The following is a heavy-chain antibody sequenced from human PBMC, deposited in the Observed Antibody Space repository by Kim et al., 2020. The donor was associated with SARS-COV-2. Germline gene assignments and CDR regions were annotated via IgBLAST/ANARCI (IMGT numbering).Heavy chain of an antibody. Sequence: GGSLRLSCAASGFTFSSYSMNWVRQAPGKGLEWVSSISSSSSYIYYADSVKGRFTISRDNAKNSLYLQMNSLRAEDTAVYYCARVLRFLEWLLNPGYAFDIWGQGTMVTVSS. D-gene: IGHD3-3*01. CDR1: GFTFSSYS. V-gene: IGHV3-21*01. J-gene: IGHJ3*02. CDR3: ARVLRFLEWLLNPGYAFDI. CDR2: ISSSSSYI.